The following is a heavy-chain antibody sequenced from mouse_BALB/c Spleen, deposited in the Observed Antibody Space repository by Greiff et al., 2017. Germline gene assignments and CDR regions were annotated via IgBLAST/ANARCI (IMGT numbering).Heavy chain of an antibody. CDR1: GFSLTSYG. CDR3: ARKGDGNYYFDY. CDR2: IWSGGST. Sequence: QVQLKESGPGLVQPSQSLSITCTVSGFSLTSYGVHWVRQSPGKGLEWLGVIWSGGSTDYNAAFISRLSISKDNSKSQVFFKMNSLQANDTAIYYCARKGDGNYYFDYWGQGTTLTVSS. V-gene: IGHV2-2*02. J-gene: IGHJ2*01. D-gene: IGHD2-1*01.